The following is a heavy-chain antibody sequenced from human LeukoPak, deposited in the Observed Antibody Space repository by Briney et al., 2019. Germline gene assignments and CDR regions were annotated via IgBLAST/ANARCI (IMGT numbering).Heavy chain of an antibody. CDR2: ISAYNGNT. D-gene: IGHD5-18*01. Sequence: ASVKVSCKASGYTFTSYGISWVRQAPGQGLEWMGWISAYNGNTNYAQKLQGRVTMTTNTSTSTAYMELRSLRSDDTAVYYCARDYTAMGAFDIWGQGTMVTVSS. V-gene: IGHV1-18*01. CDR3: ARDYTAMGAFDI. CDR1: GYTFTSYG. J-gene: IGHJ3*02.